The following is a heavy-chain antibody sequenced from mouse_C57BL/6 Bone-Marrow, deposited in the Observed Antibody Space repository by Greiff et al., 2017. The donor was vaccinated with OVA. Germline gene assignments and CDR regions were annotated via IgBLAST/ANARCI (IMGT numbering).Heavy chain of an antibody. J-gene: IGHJ4*01. CDR3: ARGPYYGSSPYAMDY. CDR2: ISNLAYSI. Sequence: EVKLVESGGGLVQPGGSLKLSCAASGFTFSDYGMAWVRQAPRKGPEWVAFISNLAYSIYYADTVTGRFTISRENAKSTLYLEMSSLRSEDTAMYYCARGPYYGSSPYAMDYWGQGTSVTVSS. D-gene: IGHD1-1*01. V-gene: IGHV5-15*01. CDR1: GFTFSDYG.